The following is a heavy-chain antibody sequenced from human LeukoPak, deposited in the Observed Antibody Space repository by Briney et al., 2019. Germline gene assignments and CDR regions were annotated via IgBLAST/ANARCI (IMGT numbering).Heavy chain of an antibody. CDR2: LYHSGST. V-gene: IGHV4-59*12. CDR3: ARGRYCSSTSCPIFDY. CDR1: GGSISSYY. Sequence: SETLSLTCTVSGGSISSYYWSWIRQPPGKGLEWIGSLYHSGSTNYNPSLKSRVTMSVDTSKNQFSLKLSSVTAADTAVYYCARGRYCSSTSCPIFDYWGQGTLVTVSS. J-gene: IGHJ4*02. D-gene: IGHD2-2*01.